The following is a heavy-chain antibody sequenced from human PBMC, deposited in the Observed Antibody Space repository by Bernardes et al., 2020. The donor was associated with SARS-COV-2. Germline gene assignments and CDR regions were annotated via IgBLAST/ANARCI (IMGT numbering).Heavy chain of an antibody. J-gene: IGHJ4*02. D-gene: IGHD6-19*01. CDR3: ARVKSVAGTPRGLYYFDY. CDR1: GGSISSYY. Sequence: SETLSLTCTVSGGSISSYYWSWIRQPPGTGLEWIGYIYYSGSTNYNPSLKSRVTISVDTSKNQFSLKLSSVTAADTAVYYCARVKSVAGTPRGLYYFDYWGQGTLVTVSS. V-gene: IGHV4-59*01. CDR2: IYYSGST.